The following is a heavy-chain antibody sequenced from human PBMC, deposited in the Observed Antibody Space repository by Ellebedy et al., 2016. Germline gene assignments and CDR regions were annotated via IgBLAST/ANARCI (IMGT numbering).Heavy chain of an antibody. CDR3: ATLTIPGGSDF. Sequence: SETLSLXXTVSGGSISSGAYYWTWIRQPAGKGLEWIGRIYTSGSPIYNPSLKSRVTMSIDTSKNHFSLGLSSVTAADTAVYYCATLTIPGGSDFWGQGTLVTVSS. J-gene: IGHJ4*02. CDR1: GGSISSGAYY. V-gene: IGHV4-61*02. CDR2: IYTSGSP. D-gene: IGHD3-16*01.